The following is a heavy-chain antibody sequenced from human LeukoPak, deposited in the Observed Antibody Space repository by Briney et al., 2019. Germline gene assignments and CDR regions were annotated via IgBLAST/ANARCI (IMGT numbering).Heavy chain of an antibody. J-gene: IGHJ4*02. V-gene: IGHV3-33*01. CDR2: IWYDGSNK. Sequence: GRSLRLSCAASGFTFSSYGMHWVRQAPGKGLEWVAVIWYDGSNKYYADSVKGRFTISRDNSKNTLYLQMNSLRAEDTAVYYCARPRGGYGAYGHFDYWGQGTLVTVSS. CDR1: GFTFSSYG. D-gene: IGHD4-17*01. CDR3: ARPRGGYGAYGHFDY.